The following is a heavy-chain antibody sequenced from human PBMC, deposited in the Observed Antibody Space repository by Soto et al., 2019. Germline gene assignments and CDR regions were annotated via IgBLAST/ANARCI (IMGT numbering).Heavy chain of an antibody. D-gene: IGHD6-13*01. CDR3: VQDWTGNSCPCMVV. V-gene: IGHV3-23*01. CDR2: ISSSGQTT. J-gene: IGHJ6*02. Sequence: PGGSLRLSCAASGFTFSTYAMSWVRQAPGKGLEWVSSISSSGQTTYYSDSVKGRFTISRDISKNMVYLQMTSLRAEDTAVYFCVQDWTGNSCPCMVVWGQGTTVTVSS. CDR1: GFTFSTYA.